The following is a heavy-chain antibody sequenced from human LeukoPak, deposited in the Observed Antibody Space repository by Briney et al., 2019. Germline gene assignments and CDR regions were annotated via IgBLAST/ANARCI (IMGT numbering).Heavy chain of an antibody. Sequence: GGSLRLSCAASGFTFSSYAMSWVRQAPGKGLEWVSAISGSGGSTYYADSVKGRFTISRDYSKNTLYLQMNSLRAEDTAVYYCAKDRGIAVAGTLDAFDIWGQGTMVTVSS. D-gene: IGHD6-19*01. CDR1: GFTFSSYA. V-gene: IGHV3-23*01. CDR3: AKDRGIAVAGTLDAFDI. CDR2: ISGSGGST. J-gene: IGHJ3*02.